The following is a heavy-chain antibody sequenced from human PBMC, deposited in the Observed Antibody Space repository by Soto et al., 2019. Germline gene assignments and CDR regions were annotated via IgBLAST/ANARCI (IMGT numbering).Heavy chain of an antibody. CDR1: GFTFSSYG. Sequence: PGGSLRLSCAASGFTFSSYGMHWCRQAPGKGLEWVAVISYDGSNKYYADSVKGRFTISRDNSKNTLYLQMNSLRAEDTAVYYCAKGPYCSGGSCYSWNYFDYWGQGTLVTVAS. CDR2: ISYDGSNK. J-gene: IGHJ4*02. D-gene: IGHD2-15*01. CDR3: AKGPYCSGGSCYSWNYFDY. V-gene: IGHV3-30*18.